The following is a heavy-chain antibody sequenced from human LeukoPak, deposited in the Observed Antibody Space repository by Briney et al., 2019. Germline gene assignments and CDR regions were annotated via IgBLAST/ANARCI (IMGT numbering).Heavy chain of an antibody. CDR1: GGSFSGYY. CDR2: INHSGST. V-gene: IGHV4-34*01. CDR3: AGGTHWFDP. J-gene: IGHJ5*02. D-gene: IGHD2-15*01. Sequence: SETLSLTCAVYGGSFSGYYWYWIRQPPGKGLEWIGEINHSGSTNYNPSLKSRVTISVDTSKNQFSLRLRSVTAADTAVYYCAGGTHWFDPWGQGTLVTVSS.